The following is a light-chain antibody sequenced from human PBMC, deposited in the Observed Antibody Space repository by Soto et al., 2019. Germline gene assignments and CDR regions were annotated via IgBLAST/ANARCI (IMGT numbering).Light chain of an antibody. CDR2: GAS. CDR1: QSIRHY. J-gene: IGKJ1*01. CDR3: QHHNSYSQT. V-gene: IGKV1-5*01. Sequence: DIQMTQSPPTLSASVGDRVTITCRASQSIRHYLAWYQHMPGKAPKLLIYGASTLQSGVPSRFSGSGSGTEFTLTISSLQPDDFGTYFCQHHNSYSQTFGQGTKVDIK.